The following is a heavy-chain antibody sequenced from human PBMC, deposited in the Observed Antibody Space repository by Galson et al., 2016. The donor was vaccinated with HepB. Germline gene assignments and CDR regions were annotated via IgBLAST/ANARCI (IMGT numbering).Heavy chain of an antibody. CDR1: GFTFGRHA. Sequence: SLRLSCAASGFTFGRHAMSWVRQAPGKGLLWVSAISAGGDVAYSADSVRGRFIIHTDKSKNTRYLQMNSLRTEDTAVYYCVKDGAPGDVWGQGTTVTVSS. V-gene: IGHV3-23*01. CDR3: VKDGAPGDV. J-gene: IGHJ6*02. CDR2: ISAGGDVA.